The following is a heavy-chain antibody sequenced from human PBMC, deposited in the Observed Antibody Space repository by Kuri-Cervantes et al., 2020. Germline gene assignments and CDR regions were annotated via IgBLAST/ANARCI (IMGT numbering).Heavy chain of an antibody. J-gene: IGHJ3*02. Sequence: ASVKVSCKASGYTFTSYGISWVRQAPGQGLEWMGWISAYTANTNYAQKLQGRVTMTTDTSTSTAYMELKSLRSDDTAVYYCARRTYGNDAFDIWGQGTMVTVSS. CDR1: GYTFTSYG. V-gene: IGHV1-18*01. CDR3: ARRTYGNDAFDI. D-gene: IGHD2-8*01. CDR2: ISAYTANT.